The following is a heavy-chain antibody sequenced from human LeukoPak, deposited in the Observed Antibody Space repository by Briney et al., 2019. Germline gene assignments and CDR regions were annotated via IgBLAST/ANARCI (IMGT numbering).Heavy chain of an antibody. V-gene: IGHV3-48*01. CDR2: ISSSSSTI. CDR3: ARAFGAFPFDY. D-gene: IGHD1-26*01. Sequence: GGSLRLSCAASGVTFSSYSMNWVRQAPGKGLEWVSYISSSSSTIYYAASRKARFTISRDNAKNSLYMQMSSLIAEDTAVYYCARAFGAFPFDYWGQGTLVTVSS. CDR1: GVTFSSYS. J-gene: IGHJ4*02.